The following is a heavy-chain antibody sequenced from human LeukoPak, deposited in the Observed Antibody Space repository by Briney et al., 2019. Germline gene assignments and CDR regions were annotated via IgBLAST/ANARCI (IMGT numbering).Heavy chain of an antibody. Sequence: PGGSLRLSCAASGFTISGNYMNWARQAPGKGLEWVSVVYSGDNTYYADSVKGRFTISSDNSKNTVYLQMNSLRAEDTAVYYCAKGASSGGRLLRAFDIWGQGTMVTVSS. V-gene: IGHV3-53*05. CDR1: GFTISGNY. D-gene: IGHD2-15*01. CDR3: AKGASSGGRLLRAFDI. J-gene: IGHJ3*02. CDR2: VYSGDNT.